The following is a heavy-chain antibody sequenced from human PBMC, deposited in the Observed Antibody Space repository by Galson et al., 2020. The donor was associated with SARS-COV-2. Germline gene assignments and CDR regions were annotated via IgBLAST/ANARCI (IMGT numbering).Heavy chain of an antibody. CDR3: ARPSSSDFWGPQGWFDP. CDR2: IYPGDPDT. Sequence: GGSLRLSCKGSGYSFTSYWTGWVRQMPGKGLEWMGNIYPGDPDTRYSPSFQGQVTISADKSISTAYLQWSSLKASDTAMYYCARPSSSDFWGPQGWFDPWGQGTLVTVSS. V-gene: IGHV5-51*01. CDR1: GYSFTSYW. D-gene: IGHD3-3*01. J-gene: IGHJ5*02.